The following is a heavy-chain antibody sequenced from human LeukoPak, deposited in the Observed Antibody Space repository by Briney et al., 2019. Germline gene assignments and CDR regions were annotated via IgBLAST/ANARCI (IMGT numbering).Heavy chain of an antibody. CDR2: ISSSSSTI. J-gene: IGHJ4*02. CDR3: ARGFGYGEYISAY. Sequence: HPGGSLRLSCAASGFTFSSYSMNWVRQAPGKGLEWVSYISSSSSTIFYADSVKGRFTISRDNAKNSLHLQMNSLRAEDTAVYYCARGFGYGEYISAYWGQGTLVTVSS. V-gene: IGHV3-48*04. D-gene: IGHD4-17*01. CDR1: GFTFSSYS.